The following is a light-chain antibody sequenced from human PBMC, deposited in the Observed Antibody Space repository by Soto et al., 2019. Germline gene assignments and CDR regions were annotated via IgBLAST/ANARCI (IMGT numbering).Light chain of an antibody. CDR2: DAS. CDR1: ESVDFH. V-gene: IGKV3-11*01. Sequence: GFSQSPSTLSLSPGKRATLSCRASESVDFHLAWYQQKPGQAPGLLIYDASVRATGTPARFSGSGSGTAFTLTISSLEPEDFALYYCQQRSTWPTFGQGTRLEI. J-gene: IGKJ5*01. CDR3: QQRSTWPT.